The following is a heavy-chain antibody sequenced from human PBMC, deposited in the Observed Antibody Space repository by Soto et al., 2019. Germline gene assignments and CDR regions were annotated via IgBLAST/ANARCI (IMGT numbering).Heavy chain of an antibody. CDR3: ARGNFWSGYDPSYYYYMDV. J-gene: IGHJ6*03. Sequence: QVQLQQWGAGLLKPSETLSLTCAVSGGSVTGYFLNCIRQPPGKGLEWIGEINQSGSTTYNPSLKSRVTISVDRSKTQFSLGLNSATAEDTAVYYCARGNFWSGYDPSYYYYMDVWGKGTEVTVAS. V-gene: IGHV4-34*02. CDR1: GGSVTGYF. CDR2: INQSGST. D-gene: IGHD3-3*01.